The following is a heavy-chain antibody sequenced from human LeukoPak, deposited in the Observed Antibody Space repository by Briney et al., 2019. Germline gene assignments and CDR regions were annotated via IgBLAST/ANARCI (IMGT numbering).Heavy chain of an antibody. D-gene: IGHD7-27*01. CDR2: IIPILGIA. CDR1: GGTFSSYT. V-gene: IGHV1-69*02. CDR3: ARASNWGSFDY. J-gene: IGHJ4*02. Sequence: SVKVSCKASGGTFSSYTISWVRQAPGQGLERMGRIIPILGIANYAQKFQGRVTITADKSTSTAYMELSSLRSEDTAVYYCARASNWGSFDYWGQGTLVTASS.